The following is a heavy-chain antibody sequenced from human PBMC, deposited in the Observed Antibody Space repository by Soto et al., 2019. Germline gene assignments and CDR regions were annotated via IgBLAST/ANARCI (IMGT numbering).Heavy chain of an antibody. J-gene: IGHJ5*02. Sequence: GESLKISCKGSGYSFTSYWIGWVRQMPGKGLEWMGIIYLGDSDTRYSPSFQGQVTISADKSISTAYLQWSSLKASDTAMYYCARQTYCSSTSCYTVDAWGQGTLVTVSS. V-gene: IGHV5-51*01. CDR3: ARQTYCSSTSCYTVDA. CDR1: GYSFTSYW. CDR2: IYLGDSDT. D-gene: IGHD2-2*02.